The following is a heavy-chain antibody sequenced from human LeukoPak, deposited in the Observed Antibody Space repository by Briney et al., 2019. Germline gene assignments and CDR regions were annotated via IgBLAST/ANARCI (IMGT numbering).Heavy chain of an antibody. D-gene: IGHD2-15*01. CDR3: AKDLSWWAAVDF. CDR2: IGGDGRT. J-gene: IGHJ4*02. CDR1: GFTVSTNA. Sequence: GGSLRLSCAASGFTVSTNAMSWVRQAPGRGLEWISGIGGDGRTHYADSVRGRFTISRDNSKNTVHLQMNSLRVDDTAVYYCAKDLSWWAAVDFWGQGILVTVSS. V-gene: IGHV3-23*01.